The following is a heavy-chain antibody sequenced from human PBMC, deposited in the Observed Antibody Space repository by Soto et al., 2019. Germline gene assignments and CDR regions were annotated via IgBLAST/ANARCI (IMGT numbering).Heavy chain of an antibody. CDR2: INAGNGNT. J-gene: IGHJ4*02. CDR1: GYTFTSYA. Sequence: ASVKVSCKASGYTFTSYAMHWVRQAPGQRLEWMGWINAGNGNTKYSQKFQGRVTITRDTSASTAYMELSSLRSEDTAVYYCARTSLAARPFDEWGQGTLVTVSS. D-gene: IGHD6-6*01. V-gene: IGHV1-3*01. CDR3: ARTSLAARPFDE.